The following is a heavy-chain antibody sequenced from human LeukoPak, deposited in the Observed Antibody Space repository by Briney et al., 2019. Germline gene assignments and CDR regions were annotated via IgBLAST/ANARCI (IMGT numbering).Heavy chain of an antibody. V-gene: IGHV3-69-1*01. D-gene: IGHD4-17*01. CDR3: ATGEFDY. CDR2: ISSSSTI. J-gene: IGHJ4*02. CDR1: GFSFSVYW. Sequence: GGSLRLSCAASGFSFSVYWMHWVRQAPGKGLEWVSYISSSSTIYYADSVKGRFTISRDNAKNSLYLQLNSLRAEDTAVYYCATGEFDYWGQGTLVTVSS.